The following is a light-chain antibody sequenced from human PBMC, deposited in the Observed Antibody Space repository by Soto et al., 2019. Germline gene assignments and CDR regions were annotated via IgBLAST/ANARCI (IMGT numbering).Light chain of an antibody. V-gene: IGLV1-40*01. CDR2: ANS. Sequence: QSVLTQPPSVSGAPGQRVTISCTGSSSNIGAGYDVHWYQQLPGTAPKLLIYANSNRPSGVPDRFSGSKSGTSASLAITGLQAEDEADYYCQSYDRTLGVYVFGIGTKLTVL. CDR1: SSNIGAGYD. CDR3: QSYDRTLGVYV. J-gene: IGLJ1*01.